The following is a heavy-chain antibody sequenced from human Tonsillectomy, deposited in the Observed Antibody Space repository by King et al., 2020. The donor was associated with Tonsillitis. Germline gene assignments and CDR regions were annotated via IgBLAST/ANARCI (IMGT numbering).Heavy chain of an antibody. CDR2: INPDGSYI. CDR1: GFTFSNYW. V-gene: IGHV3-74*01. Sequence: VQLVESGGGSAQPGGSLRLSCAASGFTFSNYWMHWARQAPGKGLEWVSRINPDGSYINYVDSVKGRFTISRDNAKNTLYMQMNSLRAEDTALYYCVGEGFGELWGQGTLVTVSS. CDR3: VGEGFGEL. J-gene: IGHJ4*02. D-gene: IGHD3-10*01.